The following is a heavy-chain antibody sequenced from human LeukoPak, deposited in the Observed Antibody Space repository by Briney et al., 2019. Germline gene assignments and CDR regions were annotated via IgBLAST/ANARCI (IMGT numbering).Heavy chain of an antibody. Sequence: GGSLRLSCAASGFTFSSYSMNWVRQASGKGLEWVSVIYSGGSTYYADSVKGRFTISRDNSKNTLYLQMNSLRAEDTAVYYCARDLAFDTWGQGTMVTVSS. CDR1: GFTFSSYS. CDR3: ARDLAFDT. CDR2: IYSGGST. J-gene: IGHJ3*02. V-gene: IGHV3-66*01.